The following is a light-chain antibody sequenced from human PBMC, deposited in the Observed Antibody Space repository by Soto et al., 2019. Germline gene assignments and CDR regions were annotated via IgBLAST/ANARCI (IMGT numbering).Light chain of an antibody. V-gene: IGLV2-11*01. CDR2: DVT. CDR1: SSDVGGYNY. J-gene: IGLJ1*01. Sequence: QSVLTQPRSVSGSPGQSVTISCTGTSSDVGGYNYVSWYQQHPGKAPKLMISDVTKRPSGVPDRFSGSKSGNTASLTISGLRAEDEADYYCCSYAGSYTYVFGTGTKVIVL. CDR3: CSYAGSYTYV.